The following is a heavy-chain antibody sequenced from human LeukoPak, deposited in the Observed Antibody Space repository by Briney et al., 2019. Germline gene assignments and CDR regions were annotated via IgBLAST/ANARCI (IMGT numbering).Heavy chain of an antibody. CDR2: IIPIFGIA. J-gene: IGHJ4*02. Sequence: SVKVSCKASGGTFSSYAISWVRQAPGQGLEWMGRIIPIFGIANYAQKFQGRVTITADKSTSTAYMELSSLRSEDTAVYYCARDHNPVDYDFWSGCPNSYFDYWGQGTLVTVSS. CDR3: ARDHNPVDYDFWSGCPNSYFDY. CDR1: GGTFSSYA. V-gene: IGHV1-69*04. D-gene: IGHD3-3*01.